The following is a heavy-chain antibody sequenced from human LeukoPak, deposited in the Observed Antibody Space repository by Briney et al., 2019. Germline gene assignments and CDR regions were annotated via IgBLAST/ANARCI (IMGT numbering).Heavy chain of an antibody. V-gene: IGHV4-34*01. J-gene: IGHJ6*02. Sequence: PSETLSLTCAVYGGSFSGYYWSWIRQPPEKGLEWIGEINHSGSTNYNPSLKSRVTIPVDTSKNQFSLKLSSVTAADTAVYYCARGRGYGMDVWGQGTTVTVSS. CDR2: INHSGST. CDR3: ARGRGYGMDV. CDR1: GGSFSGYY.